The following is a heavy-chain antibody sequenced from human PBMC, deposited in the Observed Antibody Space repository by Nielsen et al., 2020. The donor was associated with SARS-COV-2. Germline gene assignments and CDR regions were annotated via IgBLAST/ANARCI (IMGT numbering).Heavy chain of an antibody. D-gene: IGHD6-25*01. Sequence: GGSLRLSCAASGFSFNTHAMDWVRQAPGKGLEWVSGISGRGHKSFYADSVKGRFTISRDNSKNTLYLQMNSLRVEDTAVYYCTRAPYSSGDFDFWGQGTLVTVSS. V-gene: IGHV3-23*01. CDR3: TRAPYSSGDFDF. CDR2: ISGRGHKS. J-gene: IGHJ4*02. CDR1: GFSFNTHA.